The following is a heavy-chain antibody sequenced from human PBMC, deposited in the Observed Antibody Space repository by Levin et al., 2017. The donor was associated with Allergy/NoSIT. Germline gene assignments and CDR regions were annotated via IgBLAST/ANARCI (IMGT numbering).Heavy chain of an antibody. J-gene: IGHJ4*02. CDR3: ARSTAVAGMIDY. CDR1: GFTFSSYS. CDR2: ISSSSSYI. D-gene: IGHD6-19*01. V-gene: IGHV3-21*01. Sequence: GGSLRLSCAASGFTFSSYSMNWVRQAPGKGLEWVSSISSSSSYIYYADSVKGRFTISRDNAKNSLYLQMNSLRAEDTAVYYCARSTAVAGMIDYWGQGTLVTVSS.